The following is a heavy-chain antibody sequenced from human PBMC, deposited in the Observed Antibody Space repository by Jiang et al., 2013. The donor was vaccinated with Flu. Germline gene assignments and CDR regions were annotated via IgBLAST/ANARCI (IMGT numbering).Heavy chain of an antibody. CDR3: ARDSGSGVDY. CDR1: GFTFSTYW. CDR2: INNAGGTT. V-gene: IGHV3-74*01. Sequence: VQLLESGGGLVQPGGSLRLSCAASGFTFSTYWMHWVRQAPGKGLEWVSRINNAGGTTVYADSVKGRFTISRDNAGNTLFLQMNGLRGEDTAVYYCARDSGSGVDYWGQGILVTVSS. J-gene: IGHJ4*02. D-gene: IGHD3-10*01.